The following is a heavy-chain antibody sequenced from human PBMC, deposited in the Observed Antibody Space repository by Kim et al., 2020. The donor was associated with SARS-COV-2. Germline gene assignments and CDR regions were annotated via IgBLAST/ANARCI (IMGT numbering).Heavy chain of an antibody. CDR1: GFTFSSYA. J-gene: IGHJ4*02. Sequence: GGSLRLSCAASGFTFSSYAMHWVRQAPGKGLEWVAVISYDGSNKYYADSVKGRFTISRDNSKNTLYLQMNSLRAEDTAVYYCARDHYGDYGGYWGQGTLVTVSS. D-gene: IGHD4-17*01. CDR2: ISYDGSNK. V-gene: IGHV3-30-3*01. CDR3: ARDHYGDYGGY.